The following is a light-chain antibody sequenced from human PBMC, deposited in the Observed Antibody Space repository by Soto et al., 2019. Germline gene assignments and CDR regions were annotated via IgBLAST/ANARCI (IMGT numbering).Light chain of an antibody. CDR2: KDS. Sequence: SYELTQPPSVSVSPGQTSSITCSGDALPKQYAYWYQQKPGQAPVLVIYKDSERPSGIPERFSDSSSGTTVTLTISGVQAEDEADYYCQSADSSGTYVFGTGTKVTVL. CDR1: ALPKQY. J-gene: IGLJ1*01. CDR3: QSADSSGTYV. V-gene: IGLV3-25*02.